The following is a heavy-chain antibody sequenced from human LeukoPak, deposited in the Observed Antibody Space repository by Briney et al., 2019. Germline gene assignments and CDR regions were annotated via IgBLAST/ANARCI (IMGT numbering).Heavy chain of an antibody. V-gene: IGHV3-21*01. CDR2: ISSSSSCI. CDR3: AGIYYGSGSFDY. J-gene: IGHJ4*02. Sequence: GGSLRLSCAASGFTFSSYRMNWVRQAPGEGLEWVSSISSSSSCIYYADSVKGRFTISRDNAKNSLYLQMNSLRAEDTAVYYCAGIYYGSGSFDYWGQGTLVTVSS. D-gene: IGHD3-10*01. CDR1: GFTFSSYR.